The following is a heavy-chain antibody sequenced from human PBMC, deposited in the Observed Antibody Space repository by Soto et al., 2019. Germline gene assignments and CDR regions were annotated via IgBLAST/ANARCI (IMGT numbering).Heavy chain of an antibody. CDR1: GASISYGGFS. Sequence: PSETLSLPCTASGASISYGGFSWSWIRQSPGKGLEWLGYISHLENTYFHPSFKSLLTMSIDWSRNQFSQNLSSVTAAARAVYLWVRGGVYDPLDYWGQGGLVNVS. CDR2: ISHLENT. D-gene: IGHD2-8*02. J-gene: IGHJ4*01. V-gene: IGHV4-30-2*06. CDR3: VRGGVYDPLDY.